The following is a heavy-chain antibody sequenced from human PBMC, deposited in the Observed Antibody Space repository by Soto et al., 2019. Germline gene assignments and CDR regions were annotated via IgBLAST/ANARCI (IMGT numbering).Heavy chain of an antibody. Sequence: QVQLQESGPGLVKPSQTLSLTCTVSGGSISSGGYYWSWIRQHPGKGLEWIGDIYYSGSTYYNPSLRSRVTLPVDTSKNQFSLKQGSVTAADTAVYYCASGWGGMIVVVFDYWGQGTLVTVAS. CDR1: GGSISSGGYY. D-gene: IGHD3-22*01. CDR2: IYYSGST. V-gene: IGHV4-31*03. J-gene: IGHJ4*02. CDR3: ASGWGGMIVVVFDY.